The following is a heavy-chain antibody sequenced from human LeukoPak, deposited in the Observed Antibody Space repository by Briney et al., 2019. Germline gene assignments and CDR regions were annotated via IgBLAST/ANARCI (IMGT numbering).Heavy chain of an antibody. D-gene: IGHD1-26*01. V-gene: IGHV3-23*01. Sequence: GSLRLSCAASGLTFSSHAMTWVRQAPGKGLEWVSAIRGSGGSTYYADSVRGRFTISRDNSKNTLYLQMNSLRAEDTAVYYCAKAKWELYYYALDVWGQGTTVTVSS. CDR3: AKAKWELYYYALDV. J-gene: IGHJ6*02. CDR2: IRGSGGST. CDR1: GLTFSSHA.